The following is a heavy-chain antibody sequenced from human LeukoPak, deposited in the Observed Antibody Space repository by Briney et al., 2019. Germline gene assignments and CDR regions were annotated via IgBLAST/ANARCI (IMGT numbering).Heavy chain of an antibody. Sequence: GGSLRLSYAASGFTFSNYEFNWVRQAPGKGLEWVSYISSSGRNIYYADSVKGRFTISRDNAKNSLYLQMNSLRAEDTAVYYCARDLVQLWSKDFWGQGTLVTVSS. D-gene: IGHD5-18*01. CDR3: ARDLVQLWSKDF. V-gene: IGHV3-48*03. CDR2: ISSSGRNI. J-gene: IGHJ4*02. CDR1: GFTFSNYE.